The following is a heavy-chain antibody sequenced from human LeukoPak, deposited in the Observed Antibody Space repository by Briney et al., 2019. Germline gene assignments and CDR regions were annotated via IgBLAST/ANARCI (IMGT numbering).Heavy chain of an antibody. D-gene: IGHD3-22*01. J-gene: IGHJ4*02. Sequence: GGSLRLSCAASGFTFSSYSKNWVRQAPGRGLGWVSSISSNNYIYYADSVKGRFTISRDNAQNSLYLQMNSLRAEDTAVYYCARDLHFYDSRGSGFDYWGQGTLVTVSS. V-gene: IGHV3-21*01. CDR1: GFTFSSYS. CDR2: ISSNNYI. CDR3: ARDLHFYDSRGSGFDY.